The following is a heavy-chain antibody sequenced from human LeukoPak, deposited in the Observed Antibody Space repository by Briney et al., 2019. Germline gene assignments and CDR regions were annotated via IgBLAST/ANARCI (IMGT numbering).Heavy chain of an antibody. J-gene: IGHJ4*02. D-gene: IGHD5-18*01. CDR3: AKDLRRGIQLWLDY. Sequence: PGGSLRLSCAASGFTFSSYAMSWVRQAPGKGLEWVSAISGSGGSTYYADSVKGRFTISRDNSKNTLYLQMNNLRAEDTAVYYCAKDLRRGIQLWLDYWGQGTLVTVSS. CDR2: ISGSGGST. CDR1: GFTFSSYA. V-gene: IGHV3-23*01.